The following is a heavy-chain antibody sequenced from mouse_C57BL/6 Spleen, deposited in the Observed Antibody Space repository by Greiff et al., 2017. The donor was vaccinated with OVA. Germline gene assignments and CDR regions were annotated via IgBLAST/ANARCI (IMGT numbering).Heavy chain of an antibody. D-gene: IGHD1-1*01. V-gene: IGHV2-2*01. CDR1: GFSLTSYG. CDR3: ARATYYGSSYWYFDV. Sequence: VKLVESGPGLVQPSQSLSITCTVSGFSLTSYGVHWVRQSPGKGLEWLGVIWSGGSTDYNAAFISRLSISKDNSKSQVFFKMNSLQADDTAIYYCARATYYGSSYWYFDVWGTGTTVTVSS. CDR2: IWSGGST. J-gene: IGHJ1*03.